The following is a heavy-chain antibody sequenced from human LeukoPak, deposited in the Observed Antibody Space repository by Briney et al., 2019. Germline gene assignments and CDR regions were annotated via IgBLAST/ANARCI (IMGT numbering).Heavy chain of an antibody. D-gene: IGHD1-14*01. CDR1: GFTFSDYS. V-gene: IGHV3-69-1*01. CDR3: AKDLASTGALDL. J-gene: IGHJ4*02. Sequence: GGSLRLSCAASGFTFSDYSMNWVRQAPGKGLEWVSYISSSSTTYYADSVRGRFTISRDNAKNSLYLQLNSLRAEDTAVYYCAKDLASTGALDLWGQGTLVTVSS. CDR2: ISSSSTT.